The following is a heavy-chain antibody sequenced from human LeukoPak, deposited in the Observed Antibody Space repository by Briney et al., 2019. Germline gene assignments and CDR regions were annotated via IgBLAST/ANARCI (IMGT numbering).Heavy chain of an antibody. V-gene: IGHV3-21*01. CDR2: ISSSSSYI. J-gene: IGHJ6*02. CDR3: ARGGLELPYYYYGMDV. D-gene: IGHD1-7*01. Sequence: GGSLRLSCAASGFTFSSYSMNWVRQAPGKGLEWVSSISSSSSYIYYADSVKGRFTISRDNAKNSLYLQMNSLRAEDTAVYYCARGGLELPYYYYGMDVWGQGTTVIVSS. CDR1: GFTFSSYS.